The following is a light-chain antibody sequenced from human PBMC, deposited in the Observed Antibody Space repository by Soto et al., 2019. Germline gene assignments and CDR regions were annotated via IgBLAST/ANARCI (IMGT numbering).Light chain of an antibody. CDR1: QSVSCSY. CDR3: HQYNNWPPWT. V-gene: IGKV3-20*01. J-gene: IGKJ1*01. CDR2: GAS. Sequence: EIVLTQSPGTLSLSPGERATLSCRASQSVSCSYLAWYQQKLGQAPRLLIYGASSRATGIPDRFSGSGSGTDFSLTISRLEPEDSAVYYCHQYNNWPPWTFGQGTKVDIK.